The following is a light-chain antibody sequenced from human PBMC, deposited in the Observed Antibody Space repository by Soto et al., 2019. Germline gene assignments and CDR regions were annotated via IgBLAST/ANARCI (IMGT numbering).Light chain of an antibody. CDR1: SGLSNYA. CDR2: VDSDGSH. CDR3: QTWGTGTRV. Sequence: QSVLTQSPSASASLGASVKLTCTLSSGLSNYAIAWHQQQPEKGPRYLMKVDSDGSHSKGDGIPDRFSGSSSGAERYLTISSLQSEDEADYYGQTWGTGTRVFGGVTKLTVL. V-gene: IGLV4-69*01. J-gene: IGLJ2*01.